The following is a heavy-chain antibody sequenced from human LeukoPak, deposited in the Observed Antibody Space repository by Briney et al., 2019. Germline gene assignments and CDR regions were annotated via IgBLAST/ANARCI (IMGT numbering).Heavy chain of an antibody. D-gene: IGHD3-22*01. CDR2: ISSSSSYI. CDR3: AKGVTMIVVVTDYFDY. V-gene: IGHV3-21*04. Sequence: PGGSLRLSCAASGFTFSSYSMNWVRQAPGKGLEWVSSISSSSSYIYYADSVKGRFTISRDNAKNSLYLQMNSLRAEDTAVYYCAKGVTMIVVVTDYFDYWGQGTLVTVSS. CDR1: GFTFSSYS. J-gene: IGHJ4*02.